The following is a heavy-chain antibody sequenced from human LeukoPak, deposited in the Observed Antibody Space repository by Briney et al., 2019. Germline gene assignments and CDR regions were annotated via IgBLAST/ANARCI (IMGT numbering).Heavy chain of an antibody. V-gene: IGHV1-18*01. CDR2: ISAYNGNT. CDR3: ARFRSSSWPPHRYFDY. CDR1: GYTFTSYG. J-gene: IGHJ4*02. D-gene: IGHD6-13*01. Sequence: ASVKVSCKASGYTFTSYGISWVRQAPGQGLEWMGWISAYNGNTNYAQKLQGRVTMTTDTSTSTAYMELRSLRSDDTAVYYCARFRSSSWPPHRYFDYWGPGTLVTVSS.